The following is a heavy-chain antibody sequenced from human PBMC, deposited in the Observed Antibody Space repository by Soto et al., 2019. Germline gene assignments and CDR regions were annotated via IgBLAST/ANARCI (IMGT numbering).Heavy chain of an antibody. CDR2: IYYSGSA. Sequence: QVQLQESGPGLVKPSETLSLTCTVSGGSISSYYWSWIRQPPGKGLEWIGYIYYSGSANYNPSLKSRVTISVDTSKNQFSLKLSSVTAADTAVYYCARGRGLVFDYWGQGTLVTVSS. J-gene: IGHJ4*02. V-gene: IGHV4-59*01. CDR3: ARGRGLVFDY. CDR1: GGSISSYY. D-gene: IGHD4-17*01.